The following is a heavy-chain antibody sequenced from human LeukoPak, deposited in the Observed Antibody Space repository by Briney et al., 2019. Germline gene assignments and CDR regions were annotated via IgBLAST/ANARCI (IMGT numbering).Heavy chain of an antibody. CDR1: GGSISSYY. J-gene: IGHJ3*02. D-gene: IGHD2-15*01. V-gene: IGHV4-4*07. Sequence: PSETLSLTCTVSGGSISSYYWSWIRQPAGKGLEWIGRIYTSGSTNYNPSLKSRVTISVDTSKNQFSLKLSSVTAADTAVYYCARRRVVVAATTRLEFAFDIWGQGTMVTVSS. CDR2: IYTSGST. CDR3: ARRRVVVAATTRLEFAFDI.